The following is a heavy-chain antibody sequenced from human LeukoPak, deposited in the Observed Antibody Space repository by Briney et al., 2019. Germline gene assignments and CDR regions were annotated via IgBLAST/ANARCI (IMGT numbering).Heavy chain of an antibody. CDR1: GGSFSGYY. Sequence: PSETLSLTCAVYGGSFSGYYWSWIRQPPGKGLEWIGEINHSGSTNYNPSLKSRVTISVDTSKNQFSLKLSSVTAADTAVYYCARAYRYYYDSSGYGPWFDPWGQGTLVTVSS. J-gene: IGHJ5*02. D-gene: IGHD3-22*01. V-gene: IGHV4-34*01. CDR2: INHSGST. CDR3: ARAYRYYYDSSGYGPWFDP.